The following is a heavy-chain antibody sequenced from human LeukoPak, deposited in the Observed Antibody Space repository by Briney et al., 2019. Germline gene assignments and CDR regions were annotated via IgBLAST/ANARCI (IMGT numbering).Heavy chain of an antibody. CDR1: GFTSSSYS. J-gene: IGHJ5*02. D-gene: IGHD1-26*01. CDR3: ARNMGPSNWFDP. V-gene: IGHV3-21*01. CDR2: ISSSSSYI. Sequence: PGGSLRLSCAASGFTSSSYSMNWVRQAPGKGLEWVSSISSSSSYIYYADSVKGRFTISRDNAKNSLYLQMNSLRAEDTAVYYCARNMGPSNWFDPWGQGTLVTVSS.